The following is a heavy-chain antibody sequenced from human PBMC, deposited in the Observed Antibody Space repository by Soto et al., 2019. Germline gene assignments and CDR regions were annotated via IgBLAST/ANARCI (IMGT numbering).Heavy chain of an antibody. J-gene: IGHJ3*02. Sequence: KTGGSLRLSCAASGFTFSDYYMSWIRQAPGKGLEWVSYISSSSSYTNYADSVKGRFTISRDNAKNSLYLQMNSLRAEDTAVYYCAGGAAGGPTEDAFDIWGQGTMVTVSS. CDR1: GFTFSDYY. V-gene: IGHV3-11*06. CDR2: ISSSSSYT. CDR3: AGGAAGGPTEDAFDI. D-gene: IGHD1-26*01.